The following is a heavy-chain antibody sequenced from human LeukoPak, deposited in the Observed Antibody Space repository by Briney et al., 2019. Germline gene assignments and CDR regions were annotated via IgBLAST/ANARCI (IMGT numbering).Heavy chain of an antibody. J-gene: IGHJ4*02. CDR3: ARDTGNYDFWSGYRLFDY. CDR1: GYTFTGYY. D-gene: IGHD3-3*01. Sequence: GASVKVSCKASGYTFTGYYMHWVRQAPGRGLEWMGWINPNSGGTNYAQKFQGRVTMTRDTSISTAYMELSRLRSDDTAVYYCARDTGNYDFWSGYRLFDYWGQGTLVTVSS. V-gene: IGHV1-2*02. CDR2: INPNSGGT.